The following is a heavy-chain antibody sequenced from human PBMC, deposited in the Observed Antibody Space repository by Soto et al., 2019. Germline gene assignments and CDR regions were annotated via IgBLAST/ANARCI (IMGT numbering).Heavy chain of an antibody. CDR2: VYHSGST. D-gene: IGHD6-13*01. CDR3: AVPGAGDFDY. J-gene: IGHJ4*02. Sequence: SETLSLTCAVSGASISTNNWWSWVRQPPGRGLEWIGEVYHSGSTNCNPSLKSRVTISIDKSKNQFSLRLTSMTAADTAVYYCAVPGAGDFDYWSQGTLVTVSS. V-gene: IGHV4-4*02. CDR1: GASISTNNW.